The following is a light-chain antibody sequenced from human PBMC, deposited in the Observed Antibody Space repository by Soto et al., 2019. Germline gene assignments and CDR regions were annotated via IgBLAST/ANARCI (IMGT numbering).Light chain of an antibody. CDR3: MLYVGGGISV. CDR2: NTN. Sequence: QTVVTQEPSFSVSPGGTVTLTCALSSDSVSTTYYPSRYQQTPGQAPRTLIYNTNTRSSGVPDRFSGSILGNKAALTITGAQADDESDYYCMLYVGGGISVFGGGTQLTVL. CDR1: SDSVSTTYY. J-gene: IGLJ3*02. V-gene: IGLV8-61*01.